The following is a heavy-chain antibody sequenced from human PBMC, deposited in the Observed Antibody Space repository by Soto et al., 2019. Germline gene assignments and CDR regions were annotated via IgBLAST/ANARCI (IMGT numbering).Heavy chain of an antibody. V-gene: IGHV3-23*01. CDR3: AKGVQPIYWYFEL. CDR1: GLTLTRHD. CDR2: ISGSGSNT. Sequence: PRGALRVACQASGLTLTRHDMSWVRQAPGKGLEWVSGISGSGSNTYYADSVKGRFTISKDNSMDTLFLQMNSLRAEDTAVYYCAKGVQPIYWYFELWGRGTLGTVSS. J-gene: IGHJ2*01.